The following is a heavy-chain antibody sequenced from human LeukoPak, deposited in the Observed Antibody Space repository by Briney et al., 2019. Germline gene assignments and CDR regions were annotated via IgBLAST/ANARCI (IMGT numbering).Heavy chain of an antibody. V-gene: IGHV2-5*02. CDR3: AHRFTYGYCSGGSCYSGPFDY. J-gene: IGHJ4*02. Sequence: SGPTLLNPTQTLTLTCTFSRFALSTSGVGVGWIRQPPGKTLEWLALIYWGDDKRYSPSLKSRLTITKDTYKNQVVLTMTNMDPVDTATYYCAHRFTYGYCSGGSCYSGPFDYWGQGTLVTVSS. CDR2: IYWGDDK. D-gene: IGHD2-15*01. CDR1: RFALSTSGVG.